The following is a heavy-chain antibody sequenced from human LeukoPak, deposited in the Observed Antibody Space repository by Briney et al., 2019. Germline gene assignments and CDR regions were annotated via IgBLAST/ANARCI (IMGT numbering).Heavy chain of an antibody. CDR3: ARERRGSYYAFES. CDR2: VMSGRGST. CDR1: GFSASDYS. D-gene: IGHD3-16*01. V-gene: IGHV3-11*05. J-gene: IGHJ4*02. Sequence: GGSLRLSCAASGFSASDYSIRWLRQSPGKGPEGISYVMSGRGSTNYADSVKGRFTISRDNAKNSVALQLDGRRADDTAVYFCARERRGSYYAFESWGQGTLVTVSS.